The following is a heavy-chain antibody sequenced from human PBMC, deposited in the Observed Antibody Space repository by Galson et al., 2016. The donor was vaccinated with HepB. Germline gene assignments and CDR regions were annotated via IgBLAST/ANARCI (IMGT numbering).Heavy chain of an antibody. CDR3: ASDQGYGEDN. CDR2: IKPTGGTT. J-gene: IGHJ4*02. D-gene: IGHD3-10*01. Sequence: SVWVSCKASGCTFTRYYMHWVRQAPRQWLEWMGTIKPTGGTTNYAHKFQGRVTITWDRATRTVHRELRSMGSEDTAIYYSASDQGYGEDNWGQGTLVTVSS. V-gene: IGHV1-46*01. CDR1: GCTFTRYY.